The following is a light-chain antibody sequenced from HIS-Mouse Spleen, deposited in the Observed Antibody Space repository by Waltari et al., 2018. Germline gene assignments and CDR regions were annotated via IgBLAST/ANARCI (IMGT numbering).Light chain of an antibody. CDR3: YSTDSSGNHRV. Sequence: SYELTQPPSVSVSPGQTARITCSGDAFPKKYAYWYQQKSGPAPVLVIHGESQQPSGIPERFSGSSSGTMATLTISGAQVEDEADYYCYSTDSSGNHRVFGGGTKLTVL. V-gene: IGLV3-10*01. CDR2: GES. CDR1: AFPKKY. J-gene: IGLJ2*01.